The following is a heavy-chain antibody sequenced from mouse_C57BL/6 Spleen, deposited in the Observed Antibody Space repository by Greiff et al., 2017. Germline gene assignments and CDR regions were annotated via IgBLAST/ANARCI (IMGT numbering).Heavy chain of an antibody. V-gene: IGHV1-22*01. Sequence: EVQLQQSGPELVKPGASVKMSCKASGYTFTDYNMHWVKQSHGKSLEWIGYINPNNGGTSYNQKFKGKATLTVNTSSSTAYMELRSLTTEDAAVYYCARRHYYGGGYDYWGQGTTLTVSS. D-gene: IGHD1-1*01. CDR1: GYTFTDYN. CDR3: ARRHYYGGGYDY. CDR2: INPNNGGT. J-gene: IGHJ2*01.